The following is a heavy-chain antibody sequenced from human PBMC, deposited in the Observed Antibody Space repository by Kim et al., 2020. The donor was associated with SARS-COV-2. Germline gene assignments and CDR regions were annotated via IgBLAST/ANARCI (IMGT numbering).Heavy chain of an antibody. CDR3: ARGGVDILTGYPSDAFDI. D-gene: IGHD3-9*01. CDR1: GFTFSSYS. Sequence: GGSLRLSCAASGFTFSSYSMNWVRQAPGKGLEWVSSISSSSSYIYYADSVKGRFTISRDNAKNSLYLQMNSLRAEDTAVYYCARGGVDILTGYPSDAFDIWGQGTMVTVSS. J-gene: IGHJ3*02. CDR2: ISSSSSYI. V-gene: IGHV3-21*01.